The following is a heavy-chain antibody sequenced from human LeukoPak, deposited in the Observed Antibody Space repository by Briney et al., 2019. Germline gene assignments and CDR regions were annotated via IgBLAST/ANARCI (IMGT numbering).Heavy chain of an antibody. J-gene: IGHJ4*02. D-gene: IGHD3-10*01. CDR3: ARGQARAVRGVINAY. CDR2: MNPNSGNT. CDR1: GYTFTSYD. V-gene: IGHV1-8*01. Sequence: GASVKVSCKASGYTFTSYDINWVRQATGQGLEWMGWMNPNSGNTGYAQKFQGRVTMTRSTSISTAYMELSSLRSEDTAVYYCARGQARAVRGVINAYWGQGTLVTVSS.